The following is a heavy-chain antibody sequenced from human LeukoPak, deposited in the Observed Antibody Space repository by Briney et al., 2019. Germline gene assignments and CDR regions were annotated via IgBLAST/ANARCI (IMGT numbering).Heavy chain of an antibody. Sequence: PGGSLRLSCAASGFTVSRNYMNWVRQAPGKGLEWVSSISSSSRYIYYADSVKGRFTISRDNAKNSLYLQMNSLRAEDTAVYYCARETYCTNTSCPIGDHFDYWGQGTLVTVSS. CDR3: ARETYCTNTSCPIGDHFDY. CDR1: GFTVSRNY. CDR2: ISSSSRYI. D-gene: IGHD2-2*01. J-gene: IGHJ4*02. V-gene: IGHV3-21*01.